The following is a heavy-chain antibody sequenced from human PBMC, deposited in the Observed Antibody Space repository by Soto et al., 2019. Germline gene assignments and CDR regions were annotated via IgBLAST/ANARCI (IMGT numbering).Heavy chain of an antibody. CDR2: INPNSGGT. V-gene: IGHV1-2*02. J-gene: IGHJ4*02. CDR3: ASRQDTAMVRRSDY. D-gene: IGHD5-18*01. CDR1: GYTFTGCY. Sequence: ASVKVACKASGYTFTGCYMHWVRQAPGQGLEWMGWINPNSGGTNYAQKFQGRVTMTRDTSISTAYMELSRLRSDDTAVYYCASRQDTAMVRRSDYWGQGTLVTVSS.